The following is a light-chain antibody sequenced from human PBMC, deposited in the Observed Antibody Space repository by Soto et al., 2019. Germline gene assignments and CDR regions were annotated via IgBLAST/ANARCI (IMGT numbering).Light chain of an antibody. J-gene: IGLJ1*01. V-gene: IGLV1-40*01. CDR2: GNS. Sequence: QSVLTQAPSVSGAPGQRVTISCTGSSSNIGAGYDVHWYQQLPGTAPKPLIYGNSNRPSGVPDRFSGSKSGTSASLAITGLQAEDEADYYCQSYDSSLSGYVFGTGTKVTVL. CDR1: SSNIGAGYD. CDR3: QSYDSSLSGYV.